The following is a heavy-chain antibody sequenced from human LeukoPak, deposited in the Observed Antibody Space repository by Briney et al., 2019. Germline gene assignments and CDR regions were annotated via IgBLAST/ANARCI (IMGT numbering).Heavy chain of an antibody. CDR1: GLNFDDYA. V-gene: IGHV3-9*01. Sequence: GRSLRLSCAAAGLNFDDYAMHWVRQTPGKGLEWVSGICWNSANIGYADSVKGRFTISRDNAKNSLYLQMNSLRDEDSDFYYCATVAGSSLSRNYFDPWGQGTLVTVSS. J-gene: IGHJ5*02. CDR2: ICWNSANI. D-gene: IGHD6-6*01. CDR3: ATVAGSSLSRNYFDP.